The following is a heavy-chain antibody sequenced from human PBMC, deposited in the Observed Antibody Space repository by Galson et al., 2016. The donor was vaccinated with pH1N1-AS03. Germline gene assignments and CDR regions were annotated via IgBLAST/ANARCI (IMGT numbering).Heavy chain of an antibody. J-gene: IGHJ4*02. CDR1: RGTFSNYA. Sequence: SVKVSCKASRGTFSNYAISWMRQAPGQGLEWMGGIHPIFGTPSYAQKFRGRLTITADHSTSAAYMELTSLTSEDTAIYYCARDRHYDTSGRFYYESEHWGQGTLVIVSS. CDR3: ARDRHYDTSGRFYYESEH. V-gene: IGHV1-69*13. D-gene: IGHD3-22*01. CDR2: IHPIFGTP.